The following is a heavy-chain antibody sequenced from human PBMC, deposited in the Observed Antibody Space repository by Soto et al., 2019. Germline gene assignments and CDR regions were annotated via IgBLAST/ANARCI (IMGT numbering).Heavy chain of an antibody. CDR1: GFTFSDHY. V-gene: IGHV3-72*01. CDR2: TRNKANSYTT. D-gene: IGHD6-6*01. CDR3: ARDMHSSSSPIGYYYYYMDV. Sequence: LRLSCAASGFTFSDHYMDWVRQAPGKGLEWVGRTRNKANSYTTEYAASVKGRFTISRDDSKNSLYLQMNSLKTEDTAVYYCARDMHSSSSPIGYYYYYMDVWGKG. J-gene: IGHJ6*03.